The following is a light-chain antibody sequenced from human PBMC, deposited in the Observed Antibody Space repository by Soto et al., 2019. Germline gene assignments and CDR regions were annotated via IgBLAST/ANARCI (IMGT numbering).Light chain of an antibody. V-gene: IGKV1-5*01. CDR1: QGISSW. CDR2: DAS. Sequence: DIPMTQSPSSVSASVGDRVTITCRASQGISSWLAWYQQKPGKAPQLLIYDASSLESGVPSRFSGSGSGTEFTLAITSLQPDDFATYYCQQYNTYSSTFGQGTKLEIK. J-gene: IGKJ2*01. CDR3: QQYNTYSST.